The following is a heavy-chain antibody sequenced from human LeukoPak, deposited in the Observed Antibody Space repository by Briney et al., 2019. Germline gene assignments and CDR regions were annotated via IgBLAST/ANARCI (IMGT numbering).Heavy chain of an antibody. V-gene: IGHV3-20*04. D-gene: IGHD6-6*01. CDR1: GFSFHDLD. CDR3: ARAVCPTIKFCDSSYFMDV. CDR2: INWNGAST. Sequence: GGSLRLSCAASGFSFHDLDMPCVRHAPEKALEWVAGINWNGASTGYADSVRGRFTISRDNAKNSLYLQMNSLRAEDTALYYCARAVCPTIKFCDSSYFMDVWGKGTTVNVS. J-gene: IGHJ6*03.